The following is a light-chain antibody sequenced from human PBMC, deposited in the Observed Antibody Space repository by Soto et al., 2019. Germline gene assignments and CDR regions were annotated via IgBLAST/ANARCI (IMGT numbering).Light chain of an antibody. J-gene: IGKJ1*01. CDR1: QSVSSSL. CDR2: GAS. V-gene: IGKV3-20*01. CDR3: QQYGTSPGT. Sequence: DIVLTQSPGTLSLSPGEGATLSCRASQSVSSSLLAWYQQKPGQAPKLLIYGASSRATGIPDRFSGSGSGTDFTLTISRLEPEDFAVYYCQQYGTSPGTFGQGTKVDIK.